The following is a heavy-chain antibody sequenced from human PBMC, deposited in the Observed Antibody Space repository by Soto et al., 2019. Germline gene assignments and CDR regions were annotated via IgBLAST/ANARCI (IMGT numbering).Heavy chain of an antibody. Sequence: EVQVLESGGGLVQPGGSLRLSCAASGFTFSNYAMNWVRQAPGQGLEWVSTLSTTVGSTYYSDSVKGRFTISRDNSKNTLYLEMNSLRVEDTAVYYCAKGGTICDYWGQGTLVTVSS. CDR3: AKGGTICDY. V-gene: IGHV3-23*01. J-gene: IGHJ4*02. CDR1: GFTFSNYA. CDR2: LSTTVGST. D-gene: IGHD3-3*01.